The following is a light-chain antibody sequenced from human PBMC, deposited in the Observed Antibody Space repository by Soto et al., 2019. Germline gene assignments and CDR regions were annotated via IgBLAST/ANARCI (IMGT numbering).Light chain of an antibody. V-gene: IGKV3-15*01. CDR2: GAS. CDR3: QQYNSGPYT. CDR1: QSVSSE. J-gene: IGKJ2*01. Sequence: EIMMTQSPATLSVSPGDRATLSCWAGQSVSSELAWYQQKPGQAPRLLIYGASTRATGVPARFSGSGSGTEFTLTISSLQSEDFAVYYCQQYNSGPYTFGQGTK.